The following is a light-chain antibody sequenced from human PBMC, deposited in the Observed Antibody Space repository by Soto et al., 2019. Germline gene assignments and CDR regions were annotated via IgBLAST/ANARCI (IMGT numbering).Light chain of an antibody. J-gene: IGLJ3*02. CDR3: AAWDDSLSGLNWV. V-gene: IGLV1-47*02. CDR1: SSNIGSNY. CDR2: SNN. Sequence: QSVLTQPPSASGTPGQRVTISCSGSSSNIGSNYVYWYQQLPGTAPKLLIYSNNQRPSGVPDRFSGSKSGTSASLAISGLRPEDEADYYCAAWDDSLSGLNWVFGGGTKLTVL.